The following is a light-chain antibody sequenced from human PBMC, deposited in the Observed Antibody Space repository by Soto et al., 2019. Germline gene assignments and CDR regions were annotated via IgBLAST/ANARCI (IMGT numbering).Light chain of an antibody. CDR1: HSVSRY. V-gene: IGKV3-11*01. J-gene: IGKJ4*01. CDR2: DAS. CDR3: QQRSNWPLT. Sequence: EIVLTQSPATLSLSPGERATLSCRASHSVSRYLAWYQQKPGQAPRLLMYDASNRATGIPARFRGSGSGTDYTLTISGLEPEDFAVYYCQQRSNWPLTFGGGPRWRSN.